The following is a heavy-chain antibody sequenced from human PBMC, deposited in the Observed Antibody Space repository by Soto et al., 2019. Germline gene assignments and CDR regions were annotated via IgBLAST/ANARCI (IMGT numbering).Heavy chain of an antibody. J-gene: IGHJ6*02. CDR3: ARDRRFGDDYYYGMDV. CDR2: IYYSGST. D-gene: IGHD3-10*01. CDR1: GGSVSSGSCY. V-gene: IGHV4-61*01. Sequence: LETLSLTCTVSGGSVSSGSCYWSWIRQPPGKGLEWIGYIYYSGSTNYNPSLKSRVTISVDTSKNQFSLKLSSVTAADTAVYYCARDRRFGDDYYYGMDVWGQGTTVTVSS.